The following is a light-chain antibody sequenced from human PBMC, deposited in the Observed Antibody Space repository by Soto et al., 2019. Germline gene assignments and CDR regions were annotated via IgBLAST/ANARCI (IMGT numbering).Light chain of an antibody. Sequence: EVVMTQSPATLSVSPGNTVALSCRANQTITSNLAWYQQKPGQAPRLLIYGASTRATGIPVRFSGSGSGTEFTLTISSLQSEDFAVDYCQQYNNCPPIPFGQGSRREFK. CDR3: QQYNNCPPIP. J-gene: IGKJ5*01. CDR1: QTITSN. V-gene: IGKV3-15*01. CDR2: GAS.